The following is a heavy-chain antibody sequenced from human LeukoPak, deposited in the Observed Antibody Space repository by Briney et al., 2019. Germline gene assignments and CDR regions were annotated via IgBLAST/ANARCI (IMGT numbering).Heavy chain of an antibody. CDR1: GFTFSSYP. V-gene: IGHV3-30*02. Sequence: GGSLRLSCEASGFTFSSYPMHWARQAPGKGLEWVAFIRYDGSNKYFADSVKGRFTISRDSSKNTLYLQMNSLRVDDTAVYYCAKDGTRGIRFGKIPHYFDYWGQGTLVTVSS. J-gene: IGHJ4*02. CDR3: AKDGTRGIRFGKIPHYFDY. CDR2: IRYDGSNK. D-gene: IGHD3-10*01.